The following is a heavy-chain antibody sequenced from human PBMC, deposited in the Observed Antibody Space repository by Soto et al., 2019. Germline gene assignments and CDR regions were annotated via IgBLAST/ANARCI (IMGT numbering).Heavy chain of an antibody. J-gene: IGHJ6*02. Sequence: EVQLVETGGGLSQPGGSLRLSCAASGFTVSSNYMSWVRQAPGKGLEWVSVIYSGGSTYYADSVKGRFTISRDNSKNTLYLQMNSLRAEDTAVYYCARVRGFYYYYGMDVWGQGTTVTVSS. CDR1: GFTVSSNY. D-gene: IGHD3-10*01. CDR2: IYSGGST. CDR3: ARVRGFYYYYGMDV. V-gene: IGHV3-53*02.